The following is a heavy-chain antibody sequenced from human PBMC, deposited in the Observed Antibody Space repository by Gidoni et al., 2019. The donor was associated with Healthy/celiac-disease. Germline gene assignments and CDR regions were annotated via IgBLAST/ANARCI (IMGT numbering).Heavy chain of an antibody. V-gene: IGHV1-69*09. CDR3: ARDTRDRAIVATTLRAYYYYGMDV. Sequence: QVQLVQSGAEVKKPGSSVKVSCKASGGTFSSYAISWVRQAPGQGLEWMGRIIPILGIANYAQKFQGRVTITADKSTSTAYMELSSLRSEDTAVYYCARDTRDRAIVATTLRAYYYYGMDVWGQGTTVTVSS. CDR1: GGTFSSYA. CDR2: IIPILGIA. D-gene: IGHD5-12*01. J-gene: IGHJ6*02.